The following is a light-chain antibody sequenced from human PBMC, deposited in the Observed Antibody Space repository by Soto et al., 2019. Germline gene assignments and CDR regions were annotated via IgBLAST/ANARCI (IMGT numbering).Light chain of an antibody. CDR1: SGHSSYV. CDR2: LEGSGSY. CDR3: QSWGTSIAV. V-gene: IGLV4-60*02. Sequence: QPVLTQSSSASASLGSSVKLTCTLSSGHSSYVIAWHQQQPGKAPRYLMKLEGSGSYNKGSGVPDRFSGSSSGAARYPTIHPPRCEDGGESYCQSWGTSIAVFGGGTMRTV. J-gene: IGLJ2*01.